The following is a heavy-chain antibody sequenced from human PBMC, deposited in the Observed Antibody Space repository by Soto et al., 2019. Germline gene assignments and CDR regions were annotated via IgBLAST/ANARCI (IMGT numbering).Heavy chain of an antibody. D-gene: IGHD6-19*01. CDR1: GFTFSSYA. J-gene: IGHJ4*02. Sequence: QVQLVESGGGVVQPGGSLRLSCAASGFTFSSYAMHGVRQAPAKGLEWVAVISYDGSNKYYADSVKGRFTISRDNSKNTLYLQMNSLRAEDTAVYYCARDRSYSSGWYLDYWGQGTLVTVSS. V-gene: IGHV3-30-3*01. CDR2: ISYDGSNK. CDR3: ARDRSYSSGWYLDY.